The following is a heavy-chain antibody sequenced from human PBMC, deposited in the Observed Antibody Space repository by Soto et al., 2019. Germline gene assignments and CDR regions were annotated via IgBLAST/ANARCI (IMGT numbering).Heavy chain of an antibody. V-gene: IGHV1-18*01. CDR2: ISAYNGNT. D-gene: IGHD2-15*01. J-gene: IGHJ4*02. CDR1: GYTFTSYG. Sequence: ASVTVSCQASGYTFTSYGISWVRQAPGQGLEWMGWISAYNGNTNYAQKLQGRVTMTTDTSTSTAYMELRSLRSDDTAVYYCAREDIDYYGLGLENWGQGTLVTVSS. CDR3: AREDIDYYGLGLEN.